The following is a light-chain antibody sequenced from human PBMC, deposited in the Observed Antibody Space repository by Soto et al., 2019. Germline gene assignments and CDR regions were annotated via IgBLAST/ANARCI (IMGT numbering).Light chain of an antibody. J-gene: IGLJ1*01. Sequence: QSVLTQPPSVSGAPGQRVNISCTGSSSNLGAGYDVHWYQQLPGTAPRLLIYGNNNRPSGVPDRFSGSRSGTSASLAITGLQAEDEADYYCQSYENSLGATYVFGTGTKLTVL. CDR2: GNN. CDR3: QSYENSLGATYV. V-gene: IGLV1-40*01. CDR1: SSNLGAGYD.